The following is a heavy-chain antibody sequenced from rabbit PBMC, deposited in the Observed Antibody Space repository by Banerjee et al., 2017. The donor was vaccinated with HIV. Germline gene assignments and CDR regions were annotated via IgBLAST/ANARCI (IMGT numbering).Heavy chain of an antibody. D-gene: IGHD2-1*01. Sequence: QEQLEESGGGLVKPEGSLTLTCKASGFDLSSFYYMCWVRQAPGKGLELIACISGGSSGSTYYASWAKGRFTISRTSSTTVTLQVTSLTAADTATYFCARLDVADAYFDLWGPGTLVTVS. J-gene: IGHJ4*01. V-gene: IGHV1S45*01. CDR1: GFDLSSFYY. CDR2: ISGGSSGST. CDR3: ARLDVADAYFDL.